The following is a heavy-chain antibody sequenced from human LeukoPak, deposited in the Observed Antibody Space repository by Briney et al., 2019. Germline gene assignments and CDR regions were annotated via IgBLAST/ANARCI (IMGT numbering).Heavy chain of an antibody. D-gene: IGHD3-9*01. J-gene: IGHJ5*02. Sequence: ASVKVSCKASGYTFTSYDINWVRQATGQGLEWMGWMNPNSGNTGYAQKFQGRVTITRNTSISTAYMELSSLRSEDTAVYYCAPRLRYFDWSFNDPWGQGTLVTVSS. CDR3: APRLRYFDWSFNDP. CDR2: MNPNSGNT. V-gene: IGHV1-8*03. CDR1: GYTFTSYD.